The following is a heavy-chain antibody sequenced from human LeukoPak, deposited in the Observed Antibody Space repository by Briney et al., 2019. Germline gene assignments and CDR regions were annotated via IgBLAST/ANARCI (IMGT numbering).Heavy chain of an antibody. CDR3: ARDWRRYYYYYMDV. J-gene: IGHJ6*03. Sequence: PGGSLRLSCAASGFTFSSYSMNWVRQAPGKGLEWVSSISSSSSYIYYADSVKGRFTISRDNSKNTLYLQMNSLRAEDTAVYYCARDWRRYYYYYMDVWGKGTTVTVSS. CDR2: ISSSSSYI. D-gene: IGHD3-3*01. CDR1: GFTFSSYS. V-gene: IGHV3-21*01.